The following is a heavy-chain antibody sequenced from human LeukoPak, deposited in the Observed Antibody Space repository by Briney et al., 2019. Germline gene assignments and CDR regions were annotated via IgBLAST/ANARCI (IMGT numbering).Heavy chain of an antibody. D-gene: IGHD5/OR15-5a*01. CDR3: ARDLSTENYYYYYYMDV. J-gene: IGHJ6*03. Sequence: ASVKVSCKASGYTFTSYYMHWVRQAPGQGLEWMGMINPSGGSTSYAQKFQGRVTMTRDMSTSTVYMELSSLRSEDTAVYYCARDLSTENYYYYYYMDVWGKGTTVTVSS. CDR1: GYTFTSYY. CDR2: INPSGGST. V-gene: IGHV1-46*01.